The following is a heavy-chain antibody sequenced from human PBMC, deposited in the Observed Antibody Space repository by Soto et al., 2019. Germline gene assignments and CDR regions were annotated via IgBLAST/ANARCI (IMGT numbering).Heavy chain of an antibody. J-gene: IGHJ6*02. V-gene: IGHV4-4*02. CDR3: ATQGFYRMGV. CDR2: IHHSGAT. Sequence: QVQLQESGPGLVQPSGTLSLTCAVSGDSITGDNWWSWVRQSPGKGLEWIGEIHHSGATNYNPSLKGRVTISVAKSTKQFSLTLNSVTAAATAMFYCATQGFYRMGVWGRGTTVTVSS. CDR1: GDSITGDNW.